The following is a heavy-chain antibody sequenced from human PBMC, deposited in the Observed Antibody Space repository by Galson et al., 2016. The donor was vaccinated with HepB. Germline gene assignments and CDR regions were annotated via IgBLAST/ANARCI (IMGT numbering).Heavy chain of an antibody. CDR2: IKEDGTQT. J-gene: IGHJ3*02. V-gene: IGHV3-7*05. Sequence: SLRLSCAASGFTLGNFWMTWVRQAPGKGLEWVANIKEDGTQTYYLDSVKGRFIISRDNANNSLFLQMNSLRADDTAMYYCARDRTYSDGAGYHSDNVYNMWGQGTLVTISS. CDR1: GFTLGNFW. D-gene: IGHD3-22*01. CDR3: ARDRTYSDGAGYHSDNVYNM.